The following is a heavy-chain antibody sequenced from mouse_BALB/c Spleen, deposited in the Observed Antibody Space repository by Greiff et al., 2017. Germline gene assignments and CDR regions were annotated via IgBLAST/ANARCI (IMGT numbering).Heavy chain of an antibody. Sequence: VKLMESGAELVRPGVSVKISCKGSGYTFTDYAMHWVKQSHAKSLEWIGVISTYYGDASYNQKFKGKATMTVDKSSSTAYMELARLTSEDSAIYYCARGNYDYYFDYWGQGTTLTVSS. J-gene: IGHJ2*01. D-gene: IGHD2-4*01. CDR3: ARGNYDYYFDY. CDR1: GYTFTDYA. CDR2: ISTYYGDA. V-gene: IGHV1S137*01.